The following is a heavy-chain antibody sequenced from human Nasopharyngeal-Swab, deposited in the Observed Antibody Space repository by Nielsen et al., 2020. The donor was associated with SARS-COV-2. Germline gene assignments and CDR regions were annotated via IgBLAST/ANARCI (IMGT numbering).Heavy chain of an antibody. CDR2: ISYDGSNT. CDR1: GFTFSNYW. V-gene: IGHV3-30*18. D-gene: IGHD6-13*01. Sequence: GESLKISCAASGFTFSNYWMHWVRQAPGKGLEWVAVISYDGSNTYYADSVKGRFNISRDNSKNTLSLQMNSLRSEDTAVYYCAKASAAAGTFDFWGQGTLVTVSS. CDR3: AKASAAAGTFDF. J-gene: IGHJ4*02.